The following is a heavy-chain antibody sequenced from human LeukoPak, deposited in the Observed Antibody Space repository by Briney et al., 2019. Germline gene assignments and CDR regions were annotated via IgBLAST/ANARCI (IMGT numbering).Heavy chain of an antibody. CDR2: TSYDGSNN. D-gene: IGHD2-2*01. V-gene: IGHV3-30*18. Sequence: GGSLRLSCAASGFTLSAYGMYWVRQAPGKGLEWVAVTSYDGSNNKYTDSVKGRFTISRDNSKNTLYLQMNSLRAEDTAVYYCAKDLLVVVPHSPLDYYGMDVWGQGTTVTVSS. CDR3: AKDLLVVVPHSPLDYYGMDV. J-gene: IGHJ6*02. CDR1: GFTLSAYG.